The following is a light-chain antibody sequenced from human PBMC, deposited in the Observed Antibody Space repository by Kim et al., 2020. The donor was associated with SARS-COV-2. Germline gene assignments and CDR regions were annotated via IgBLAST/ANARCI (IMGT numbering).Light chain of an antibody. J-gene: IGLJ1*01. CDR3: GSYTSIMKEV. CDR1: SATGGYKS. V-gene: IGLV1-44*01. CDR2: GAN. Sequence: QRTISSAAASSATGGYKSVNWYQQRPGTAPKLIIYGANKRPSGVPDRFSGSKSGTSASLAICGLQAEDEADYYCGSYTSIMKEVFGSGTQVTVL.